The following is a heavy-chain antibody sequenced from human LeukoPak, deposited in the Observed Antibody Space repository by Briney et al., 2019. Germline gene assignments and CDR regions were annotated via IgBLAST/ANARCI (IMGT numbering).Heavy chain of an antibody. D-gene: IGHD6-13*01. J-gene: IGHJ4*02. Sequence: GASVKVSCKASGYTFTGYYMHWVRQAPGQGLEWMGWINPNSGGTNYAQKFQGRVTMTRDTSISTAYMELSRLRSDDTAVYYCARDLMYSSTWETFNWGQGTLVTVSS. CDR3: ARDLMYSSTWETFN. V-gene: IGHV1-2*02. CDR1: GYTFTGYY. CDR2: INPNSGGT.